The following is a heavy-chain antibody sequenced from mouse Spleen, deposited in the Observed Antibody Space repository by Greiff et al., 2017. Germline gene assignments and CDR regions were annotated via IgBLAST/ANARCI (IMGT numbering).Heavy chain of an antibody. V-gene: IGHV1-52*01. D-gene: IGHD2-4*01. CDR1: GYTFTSYW. CDR3: ARRYDYAGGYALDN. J-gene: IGHJ4*01. CDR2: IDPSDSET. Sequence: QVQLQQPGAELVRPGSSVKLSCKASGYTFTSYWMHWVKQRPIQGLEWIGNIDPSDSETHYNQKFKDKATLTVDKSSSSAYMQLSSLTSEDSAVYYCARRYDYAGGYALDNWGQGTPDTASS.